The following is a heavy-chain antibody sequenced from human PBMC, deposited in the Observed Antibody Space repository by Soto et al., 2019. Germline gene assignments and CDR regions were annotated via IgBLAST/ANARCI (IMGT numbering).Heavy chain of an antibody. CDR1: GFIFSDHY. CDR3: ATCLVAVAAGNYMDV. CDR2: SRNKANSYTT. J-gene: IGHJ6*03. V-gene: IGHV3-72*01. Sequence: PGGSLRLSCAASGFIFSDHYMDWVRQAPGKGLEWLGRSRNKANSYTTDYAASVKGRFTVSRDDSKNSLYLQMNSLKTEDTAVYYCATCLVAVAAGNYMDVWGKGTTVTVSS. D-gene: IGHD6-19*01.